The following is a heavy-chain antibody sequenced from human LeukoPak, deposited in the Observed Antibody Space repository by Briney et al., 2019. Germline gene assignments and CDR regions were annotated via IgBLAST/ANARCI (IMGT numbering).Heavy chain of an antibody. CDR1: GGSISSYY. V-gene: IGHV4-59*01. CDR3: ARRGRNSSGWQDYL. CDR2: IYHTGSN. Sequence: PSETLSLTCTVSGGSISSYYWSWIPQPPGKGLEWIANIYHTGSNNYNPSLSSRVTISIDTAKNQFSLKLTSVTAADTAVYYCARRGRNSSGWQDYLWGQGTLVTVSS. D-gene: IGHD6-25*01. J-gene: IGHJ4*02.